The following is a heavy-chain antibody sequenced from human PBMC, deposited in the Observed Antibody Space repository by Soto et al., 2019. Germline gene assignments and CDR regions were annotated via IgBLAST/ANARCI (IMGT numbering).Heavy chain of an antibody. J-gene: IGHJ5*01. Sequence: PSETLSLTCTVSGASISDYYWSWIRQPAGQALEWIGRVYVTGTTYFNPSLKGRVTMSVDTSNNQVSLKLSSVTAADSAIYYCARDGEYTSGWYSFDSWGPGPLVTVSS. CDR3: ARDGEYTSGWYSFDS. D-gene: IGHD6-19*01. CDR1: GASISDYY. CDR2: VYVTGTT. V-gene: IGHV4-4*07.